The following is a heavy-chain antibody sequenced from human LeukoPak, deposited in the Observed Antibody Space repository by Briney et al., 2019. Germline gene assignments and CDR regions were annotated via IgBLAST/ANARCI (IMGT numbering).Heavy chain of an antibody. CDR1: GFTFSSYS. CDR3: ARARSRNYVPDY. Sequence: GGSLRLSCAASGFTFSSYSMNWVRQAPGKGLEWVSSISSSSSYIYYADSVKGRFTISRDNAKNSLYLQMNSLRAEDTAVYCCARARSRNYVPDYWGQGTLVTVSS. D-gene: IGHD4-11*01. V-gene: IGHV3-21*01. CDR2: ISSSSSYI. J-gene: IGHJ4*02.